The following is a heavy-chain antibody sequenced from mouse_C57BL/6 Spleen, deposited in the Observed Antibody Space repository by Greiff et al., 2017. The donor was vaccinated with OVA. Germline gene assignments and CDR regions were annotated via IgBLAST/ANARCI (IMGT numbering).Heavy chain of an antibody. J-gene: IGHJ1*03. Sequence: DVKLVESGPGLVKPSQSLSLTCSVTGYSITSGYYWNWIRQFPGNKLEWMGYISYDGSNNYNPSLKNRISITRDTSKNQFFLKLNSVTTEDTATYYCARGGVYDYDWYFDVWGTGTTVTVSS. CDR2: ISYDGSN. CDR1: GYSITSGYY. V-gene: IGHV3-6*01. CDR3: ARGGVYDYDWYFDV. D-gene: IGHD2-4*01.